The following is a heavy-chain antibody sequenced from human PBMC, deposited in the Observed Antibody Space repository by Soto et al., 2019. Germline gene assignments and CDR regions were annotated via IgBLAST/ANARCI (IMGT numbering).Heavy chain of an antibody. CDR2: IYTSGST. D-gene: IGHD4-4*01. V-gene: IGHV4-4*07. CDR1: GGSISSYY. CDR3: ARDLRVTGPWGPEYYFDY. J-gene: IGHJ4*02. Sequence: SETLSLTCTVSGGSISSYYWSWIRQPAGKGLEWIGRIYTSGSTNYNPSLKSRVTMSVDTSKNQFSLKLSSVTAADTAVYYCARDLRVTGPWGPEYYFDYWGQGTLVTVSS.